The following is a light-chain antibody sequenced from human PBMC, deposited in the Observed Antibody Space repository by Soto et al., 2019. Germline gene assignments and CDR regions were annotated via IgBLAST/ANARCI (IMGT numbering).Light chain of an antibody. CDR1: QSITSW. Sequence: DIQMTQSPSTLSASVGDRVTITCRASQSITSWLAWYQQKPGKAPNLLIYRASSLESGVPSRFSGSGSGTEFTLTISSLQADDFTTYYRQQYNAHPCTFGQGTKLEIK. CDR3: QQYNAHPCT. CDR2: RAS. V-gene: IGKV1-5*03. J-gene: IGKJ2*02.